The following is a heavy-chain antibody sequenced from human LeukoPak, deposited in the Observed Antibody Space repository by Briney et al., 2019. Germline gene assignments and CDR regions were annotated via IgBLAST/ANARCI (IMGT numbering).Heavy chain of an antibody. J-gene: IGHJ4*02. CDR2: IYSGGST. CDR3: ARGLGWLPTDMAD. D-gene: IGHD6-19*01. V-gene: IGHV3-66*01. Sequence: GGSLRLSCAASGFTFSNAWMTWVRQAPGKGLEWISVIYSGGSTYYADSVKGRCTISRNNSKNTLYLQMNSLRAEDTAVYYCARGLGWLPTDMADWGQGTLVTVSS. CDR1: GFTFSNAW.